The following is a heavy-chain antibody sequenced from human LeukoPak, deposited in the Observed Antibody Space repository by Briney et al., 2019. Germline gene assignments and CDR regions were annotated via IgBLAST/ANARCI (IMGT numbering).Heavy chain of an antibody. CDR1: GFTFSSYS. CDR2: IGSDASIT. J-gene: IGHJ4*02. CDR3: AKLAKYFYGSETYYFFEH. Sequence: GGSLRLSCIASGFTFSSYSMHWVRQAPGKGLEWVAVIGSDASITYYADFVKGRFTISRDNAKNSLYLQMSSLRAEDTAVYYCAKLAKYFYGSETYYFFEHWGQGTPVTASS. D-gene: IGHD3-10*01. V-gene: IGHV3-30*04.